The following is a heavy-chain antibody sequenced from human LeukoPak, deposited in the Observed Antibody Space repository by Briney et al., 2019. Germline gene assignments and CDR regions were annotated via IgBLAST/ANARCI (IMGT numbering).Heavy chain of an antibody. D-gene: IGHD1-26*01. CDR3: AAATVGAWGAFYMDV. V-gene: IGHV4-4*02. Sequence: SETLSLTCTVSRASISGPNWWTWVRQPPGKGLEWIGEIYHSGSTTYNTSLMSRLTISLDKSNNQFSLRLTSVTAADTAVYYCAAATVGAWGAFYMDVWGKGTTVTVSS. CDR1: RASISGPNW. J-gene: IGHJ6*03. CDR2: IYHSGST.